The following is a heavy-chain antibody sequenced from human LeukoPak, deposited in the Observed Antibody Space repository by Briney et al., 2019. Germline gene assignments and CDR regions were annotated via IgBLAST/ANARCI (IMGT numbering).Heavy chain of an antibody. CDR3: ARAPVTYYYDNHLGYFDY. Sequence: PGASVKVSCKVSGYTLTELSMHWVRQAPGKGLEWMGGFDPEDGETIYAQKFQGRVTITADESTSTAYMELSSLRSEDTAVYYCARAPVTYYYDNHLGYFDYWGQGTLVTVSS. V-gene: IGHV1-24*01. J-gene: IGHJ4*02. CDR2: FDPEDGET. D-gene: IGHD3-22*01. CDR1: GYTLTELS.